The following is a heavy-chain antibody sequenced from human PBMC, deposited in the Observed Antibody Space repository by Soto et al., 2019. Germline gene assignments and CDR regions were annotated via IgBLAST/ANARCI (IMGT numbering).Heavy chain of an antibody. V-gene: IGHV4-34*01. J-gene: IGHJ4*02. CDR3: ARGQEGVVAAH. Sequence: QVQLQQWGAGLLKPSETLSLNCAVNGGSLSGIYWSWIRQPPGKGLEWIGEIKNGGYTNYSPSLMSRATISSDGSNIQSSPRRNSVTAADTGVYYCARGQEGVVAAHWDQGALVTVSS. D-gene: IGHD2-15*01. CDR2: IKNGGYT. CDR1: GGSLSGIY.